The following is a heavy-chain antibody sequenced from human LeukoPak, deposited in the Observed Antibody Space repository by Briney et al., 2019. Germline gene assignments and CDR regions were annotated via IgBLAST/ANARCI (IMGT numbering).Heavy chain of an antibody. Sequence: SVKVSCKASGGTFSSYTISWVRQAPGQGLEWMGRIIPILGIANYAQKFQGRVTITADKSTSTAYMELSSLRSEDTAVYYCARAGRAAGNIRDDYWGQGTLVTVSS. CDR2: IIPILGIA. CDR3: ARAGRAAGNIRDDY. J-gene: IGHJ4*02. CDR1: GGTFSSYT. D-gene: IGHD6-13*01. V-gene: IGHV1-69*02.